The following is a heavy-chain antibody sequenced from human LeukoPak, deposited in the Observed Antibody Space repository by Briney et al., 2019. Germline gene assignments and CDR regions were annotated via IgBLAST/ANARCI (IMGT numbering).Heavy chain of an antibody. V-gene: IGHV4-39*01. CDR2: IYYSGST. CDR3: ARRSFIAARSFDY. CDR1: GGSISSSNYY. J-gene: IGHJ4*02. Sequence: PSETLSLTYTVSGGSISSSNYYWGWIRQPPGMGLEWIGSIYYSGSTYYNPSLKSRVTISVDTSKNQFSLRLSSVTAADTAVYYCARRSFIAARSFDYWGQGTLVTVSS. D-gene: IGHD6-6*01.